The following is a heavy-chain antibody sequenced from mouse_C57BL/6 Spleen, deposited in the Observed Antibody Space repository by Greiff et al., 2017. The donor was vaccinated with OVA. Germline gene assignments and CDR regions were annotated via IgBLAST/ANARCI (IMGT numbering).Heavy chain of an antibody. D-gene: IGHD3-3*01. CDR3: ARGDRVYAMDY. V-gene: IGHV1-55*01. J-gene: IGHJ4*01. CDR1: GYTFTSYW. CDR2: IYPGSGST. Sequence: QVQLQQPGAELVKPGASVKMSCKASGYTFTSYWITWVKQRPGQGLEWIGDIYPGSGSTNYNEKFTSKATLTVDTSSSTAYMQLSSLTSEDSAVYYCARGDRVYAMDYWGQGTSVNGSA.